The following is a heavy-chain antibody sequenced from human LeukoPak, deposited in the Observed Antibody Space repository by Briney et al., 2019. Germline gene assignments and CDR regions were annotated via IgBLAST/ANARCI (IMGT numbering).Heavy chain of an antibody. V-gene: IGHV1-69*13. Sequence: GASVTVSCKASGGTFSSYAISWVRQAPGQGLEWMGGIIPIFGTANYAQKFQGRVTITADESTSTAYMELSSLRSEDTAVYYCARERVEMATIANHFDYWGQGTLVTVS. CDR2: IIPIFGTA. CDR1: GGTFSSYA. J-gene: IGHJ4*02. CDR3: ARERVEMATIANHFDY. D-gene: IGHD5-24*01.